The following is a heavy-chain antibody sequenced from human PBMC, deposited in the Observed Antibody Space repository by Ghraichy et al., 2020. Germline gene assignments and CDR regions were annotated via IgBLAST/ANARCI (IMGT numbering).Heavy chain of an antibody. CDR2: ISAYNGNT. J-gene: IGHJ6*02. Sequence: ASVKVSCKASGYTFTSYGISWVRQAPGQGLEWMGWISAYNGNTNYAQKLQGRVTMTTDTSTSTAYMELRSLRSDDTAVYYCARVGADYYGSGSYFPSHLNNYYYYYGMDVWGQGTTVTVSS. CDR3: ARVGADYYGSGSYFPSHLNNYYYYYGMDV. CDR1: GYTFTSYG. V-gene: IGHV1-18*01. D-gene: IGHD3-10*01.